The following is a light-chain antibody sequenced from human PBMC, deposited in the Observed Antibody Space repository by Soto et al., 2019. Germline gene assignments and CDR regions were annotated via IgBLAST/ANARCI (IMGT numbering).Light chain of an antibody. V-gene: IGKV3-15*01. J-gene: IGKJ1*01. CDR3: QQYNNWPWT. CDR1: QSVSSSY. Sequence: TQSPGTLSLSPGERATLSCRASQSVSSSYLVWHQQKPGQAPRLLIHGASTRATGFPARFSGSGSGTDFTLTISSLQSEDFAVYYCQQYNNWPWTFGQGTKVDSK. CDR2: GAS.